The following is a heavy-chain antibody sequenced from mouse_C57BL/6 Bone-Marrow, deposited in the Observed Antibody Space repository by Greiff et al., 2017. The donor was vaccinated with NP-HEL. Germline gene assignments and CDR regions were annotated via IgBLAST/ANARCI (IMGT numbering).Heavy chain of an antibody. CDR3: AREDYGSSYGYAMDY. Sequence: EVKLVESGGGLVKPGGSLKLSCAASGFTFSSYAMSWVRQTPEKRLEWVATISDGGSYTYYPDNVKDRFTISRDNAKNNLYLQMSHLKSEDTAMYYCAREDYGSSYGYAMDYWGQGTSVTVSS. CDR2: ISDGGSYT. J-gene: IGHJ4*01. V-gene: IGHV5-4*01. CDR1: GFTFSSYA. D-gene: IGHD1-1*01.